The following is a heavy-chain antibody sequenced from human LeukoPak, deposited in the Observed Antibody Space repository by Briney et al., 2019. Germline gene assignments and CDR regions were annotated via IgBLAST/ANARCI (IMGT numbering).Heavy chain of an antibody. Sequence: GGSLRLSCAASGFTFSSYAMHWVRQAPGKGLEWVAVISYDGSNKYYADSVKGRFTISRDNSKNTLYLQMNSLRAEDTAVYYCAKGGSGWYWDYFDYWGQGTLVTVSS. J-gene: IGHJ4*02. CDR2: ISYDGSNK. D-gene: IGHD6-19*01. V-gene: IGHV3-30*04. CDR1: GFTFSSYA. CDR3: AKGGSGWYWDYFDY.